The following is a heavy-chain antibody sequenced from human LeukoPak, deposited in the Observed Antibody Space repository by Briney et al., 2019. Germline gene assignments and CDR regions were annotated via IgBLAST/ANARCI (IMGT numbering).Heavy chain of an antibody. CDR2: IFYSGST. V-gene: IGHV4-59*01. D-gene: IGHD4-17*01. CDR1: GGSINSYY. J-gene: IGHJ4*02. CDR3: ARGGPTVTAYSSWDS. Sequence: SETLSLTCTVSGGSINSYYWSWIRQPPGKGLEWIGYIFYSGSTNYNPSLESRVTISVDTSKNQFSLKLSSVTAADTAVYYCARGGPTVTAYSSWDSWGQGTLVTVSS.